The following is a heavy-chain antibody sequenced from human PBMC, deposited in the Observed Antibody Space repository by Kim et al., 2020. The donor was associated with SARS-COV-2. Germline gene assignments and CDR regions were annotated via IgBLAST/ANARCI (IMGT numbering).Heavy chain of an antibody. CDR2: IRNKANNYAI. J-gene: IGHJ4*02. CDR3: TRRPVDCGGDRCSVD. D-gene: IGHD2-21*01. Sequence: GGSLRLSCAASGFIFSDSAIHWVRQASGKGPEWVGRIRNKANNYAIAYAASVKGRFTISRDDSKNTAYLQMNSLKTEDTAVYYCTRRPVDCGGDRCSVDWGQGTLVTVSS. V-gene: IGHV3-73*01. CDR1: GFIFSDSA.